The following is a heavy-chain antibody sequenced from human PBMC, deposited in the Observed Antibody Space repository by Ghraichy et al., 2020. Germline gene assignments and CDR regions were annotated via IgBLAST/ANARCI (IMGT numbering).Heavy chain of an antibody. CDR1: GFIFSNFS. CDR2: INQDGSEK. Sequence: GGSLRLSCGASGFIFSNFSMSWVRQAPGNGLEWVASINQDGSEKYYVDSVKGRFTVSRDNAKNSLYLQMNSLRVEDTAVYYCARKDYWGQGTLVTVSS. J-gene: IGHJ4*02. CDR3: ARKDY. V-gene: IGHV3-7*01.